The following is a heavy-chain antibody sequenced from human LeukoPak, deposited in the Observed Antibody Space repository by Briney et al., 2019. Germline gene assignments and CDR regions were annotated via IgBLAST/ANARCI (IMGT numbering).Heavy chain of an antibody. D-gene: IGHD5-12*01. CDR3: ARGRRRRSVATIADY. J-gene: IGHJ4*02. Sequence: PSETLSLTCTVSGGSISSYYWSWIRQPAGKGLEWIGRIYSSGSTNYNASLKSRVTMSVDTSENQFSLKLSSVTAADTAVYYCARGRRRRSVATIADYWGQGTLVTVSS. V-gene: IGHV4-4*07. CDR1: GGSISSYY. CDR2: IYSSGST.